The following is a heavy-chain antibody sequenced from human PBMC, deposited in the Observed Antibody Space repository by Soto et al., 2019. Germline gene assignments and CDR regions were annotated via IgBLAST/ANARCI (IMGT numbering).Heavy chain of an antibody. V-gene: IGHV1-69*13. CDR1: GGTFSSYA. J-gene: IGHJ5*02. CDR2: IIPIFGTA. Sequence: SVKVSCKASGGTFSSYAISWVRQAPGQGLEWMGGIIPIFGTANYAQKFQGRVTITADESTSTAYMELSSLRSEDMAVYYCAKDEGLSRNWLDPWGQGTLVTVSS. CDR3: AKDEGLSRNWLDP.